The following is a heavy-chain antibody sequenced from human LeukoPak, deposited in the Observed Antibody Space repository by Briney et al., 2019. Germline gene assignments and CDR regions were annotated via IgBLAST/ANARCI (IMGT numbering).Heavy chain of an antibody. CDR2: IYYSGST. V-gene: IGHV4-39*01. CDR1: GGSISSSSYY. J-gene: IGHJ4*02. CDR3: ARLPQWGGTYHFDY. D-gene: IGHD1-26*01. Sequence: PSETLSLTCTVSGGSISSSSYYWGWIRQPPGKGLEWVGSIYYSGSTYYNPSLKSRVTISVDTSKNQFSLKLSSVTAADTAMYYCARLPQWGGTYHFDYWGQGTLLTVSS.